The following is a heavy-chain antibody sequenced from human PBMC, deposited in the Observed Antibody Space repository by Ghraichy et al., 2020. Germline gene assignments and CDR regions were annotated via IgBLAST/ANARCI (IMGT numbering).Heavy chain of an antibody. CDR1: GGFIKSDY. CDR3: ARLILPGGHFQH. Sequence: SETLSLTCSVSGGFIKSDYWSWIRQPPGKGLEWIGYIYYSGSSDYNPSLKSRVTISLDTSKNQFSLKLTSVTAADTAMYYCARLILPGGHFQHWGQGTLVTVSS. V-gene: IGHV4-59*08. D-gene: IGHD3-16*01. J-gene: IGHJ1*01. CDR2: IYYSGSS.